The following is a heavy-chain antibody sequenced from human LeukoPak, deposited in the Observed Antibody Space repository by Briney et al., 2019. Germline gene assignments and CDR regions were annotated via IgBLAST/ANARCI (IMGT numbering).Heavy chain of an antibody. D-gene: IGHD4-23*01. CDR2: VDHTGST. V-gene: IGHV4-59*01. J-gene: IGHJ4*02. Sequence: SETLSLTCTVSDDSITMYYWTWIRQPPGKGLEWIGYVDHTGSTKFNPSLNGRVSISRDTSKNFFSLRLRSVTAADTAVYYCARGAVVTHYWGQGTLVTVSS. CDR1: DDSITMYY. CDR3: ARGAVVTHY.